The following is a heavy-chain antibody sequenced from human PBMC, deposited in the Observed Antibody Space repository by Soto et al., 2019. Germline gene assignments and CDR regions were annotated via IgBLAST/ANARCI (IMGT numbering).Heavy chain of an antibody. CDR2: IYPGDSDT. J-gene: IGHJ4*02. Sequence: GESLKISCKGSGYSFTSYWIGWVRQMPGKGLEWMGIIYPGDSDTRYSPSFQGQVPISADKSISTASLQWSSLKASDTAFFYCASPKPGWFGESWPPFHYWGQGTLVTVSS. V-gene: IGHV5-51*01. D-gene: IGHD3-10*01. CDR3: ASPKPGWFGESWPPFHY. CDR1: GYSFTSYW.